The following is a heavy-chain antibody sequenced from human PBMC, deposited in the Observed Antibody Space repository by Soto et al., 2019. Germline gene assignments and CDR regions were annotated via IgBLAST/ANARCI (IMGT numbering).Heavy chain of an antibody. Sequence: PSETLSLTCTVSGGSIGSGGYYWSWIRQHPGKGLEWIGYIYYSGSTYYNPSLKSRVTISVDTSRNQFSLKLSSVTAADTAVYYCAREQAGIAVALVDYWGQGTLVTVSS. CDR3: AREQAGIAVALVDY. J-gene: IGHJ4*02. D-gene: IGHD6-19*01. V-gene: IGHV4-31*03. CDR2: IYYSGST. CDR1: GGSIGSGGYY.